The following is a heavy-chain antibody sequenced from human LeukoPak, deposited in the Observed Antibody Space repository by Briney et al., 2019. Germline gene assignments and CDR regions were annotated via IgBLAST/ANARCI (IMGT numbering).Heavy chain of an antibody. CDR3: ARSRAARNNWFDP. J-gene: IGHJ5*02. Sequence: PSETLSLTCAVYGGSFSGYYWSWIRQPPGKGLEWIGEINHSGSTNYNPSLKSRVTISVDTSKNQFSLKLSSVTAADTAVYYCARSRAARNNWFDPWGQGTLVTVSS. D-gene: IGHD6-6*01. V-gene: IGHV4-34*01. CDR2: INHSGST. CDR1: GGSFSGYY.